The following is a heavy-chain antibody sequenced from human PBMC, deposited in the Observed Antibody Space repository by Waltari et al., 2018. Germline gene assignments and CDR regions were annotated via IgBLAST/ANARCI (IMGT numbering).Heavy chain of an antibody. Sequence: QLQLQESGPGLVKPSETLSLTCTVSGGSISSSNYYWGWIRQPPGKGLGGIGGTYCSGDTCDNPSLRSRVTISVDTSKNQFYLKLTSVTAADTAVHYCARSGYYDSSGYYWWFDPWGQETLVTVSS. J-gene: IGHJ5*02. CDR2: TYCSGDT. D-gene: IGHD3-22*01. CDR1: GGSISSSNYY. CDR3: ARSGYYDSSGYYWWFDP. V-gene: IGHV4-39*01.